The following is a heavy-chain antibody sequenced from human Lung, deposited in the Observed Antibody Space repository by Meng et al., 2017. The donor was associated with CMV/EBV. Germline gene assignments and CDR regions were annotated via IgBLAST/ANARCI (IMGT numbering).Heavy chain of an antibody. CDR1: GFTFSSYE. CDR3: ARRSGSYVNAVDI. Sequence: GESXKISCAASGFTFSSYEMNWVRQAPGKGLEWVSYISSSGSTMYYADSVKGRFTISRDNAKNSLYLQMNSLRVEDTAVYYCARRSGSYVNAVDILGQGTMVTVSS. D-gene: IGHD1-26*01. J-gene: IGHJ3*02. V-gene: IGHV3-48*03. CDR2: ISSSGSTM.